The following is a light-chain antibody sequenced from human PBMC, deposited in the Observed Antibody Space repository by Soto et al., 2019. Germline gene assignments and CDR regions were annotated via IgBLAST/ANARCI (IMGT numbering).Light chain of an antibody. CDR3: TAYVGNDIWV. J-gene: IGLJ3*02. V-gene: IGLV2-8*01. Sequence: QSVLTQPPSASGSPGQSVTISCTGTSSDVGAYNYVSWYQQYPGKAPKLMIYEVTKRPSGVPDRFSGSKSGNTASLTVSGLQAEDEAEYYCTAYVGNDIWVFGGGNKLTVL. CDR2: EVT. CDR1: SSDVGAYNY.